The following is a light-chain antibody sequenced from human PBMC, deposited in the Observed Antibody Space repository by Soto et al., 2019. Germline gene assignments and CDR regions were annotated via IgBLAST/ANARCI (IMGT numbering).Light chain of an antibody. Sequence: FQMTQSPSSLSASVGDRVTITCRASQSIRTSLNWYQQKPGKAPKLLIYSASTLQGGGPSRFSGSGSGTDFTLTISSLQPEDFATYYCQQCYTAPYTFGHGTKVDVK. CDR2: SAS. J-gene: IGKJ3*01. CDR3: QQCYTAPYT. CDR1: QSIRTS. V-gene: IGKV1-39*01.